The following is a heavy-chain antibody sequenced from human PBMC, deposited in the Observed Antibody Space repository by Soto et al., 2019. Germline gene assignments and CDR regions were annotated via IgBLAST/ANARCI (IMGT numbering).Heavy chain of an antibody. V-gene: IGHV3-30-3*01. D-gene: IGHD3-3*01. CDR1: GFTFSSYA. CDR2: ISYDGSNK. Sequence: PGGSLRLSCAASGFTFSSYAMHWVRQAPGKGLEWVAVISYDGSNKYYADSVKGRFSISRDTSQSTLYLQMNSLRADDTAMYYCARWSYLDYWGQGTLVTVSS. CDR3: ARWSYLDY. J-gene: IGHJ4*02.